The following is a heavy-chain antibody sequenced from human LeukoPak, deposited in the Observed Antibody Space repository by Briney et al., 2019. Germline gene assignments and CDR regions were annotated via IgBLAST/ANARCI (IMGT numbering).Heavy chain of an antibody. CDR3: AARYCSGGSCRDPFDY. V-gene: IGHV1-2*02. CDR2: INPNSGGT. D-gene: IGHD2-15*01. Sequence: ASVKVSCKASGYTFTGYYIHWVRQAPGHGLEWMGWINPNSGGTNYAQKFQGRVTMTRDTSVSTAYMELNRLRSDDTAVYYCAARYCSGGSCRDPFDYWGQGTLVTVSS. J-gene: IGHJ4*02. CDR1: GYTFTGYY.